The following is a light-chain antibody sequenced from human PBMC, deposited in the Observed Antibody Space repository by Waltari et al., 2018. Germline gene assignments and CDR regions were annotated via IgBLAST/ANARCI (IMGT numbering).Light chain of an antibody. Sequence: ILFTQSPGTLSLSPGETATLSCRASQSISRYLAWYQQKPGQAPRLLIYGASTRATGIPDRFSGSGSGTDFSLTISGLEPEDSAVYYCEHHFRLPATFGQGTKVEIK. CDR1: QSISRY. CDR2: GAS. V-gene: IGKV3-20*01. CDR3: EHHFRLPAT. J-gene: IGKJ1*01.